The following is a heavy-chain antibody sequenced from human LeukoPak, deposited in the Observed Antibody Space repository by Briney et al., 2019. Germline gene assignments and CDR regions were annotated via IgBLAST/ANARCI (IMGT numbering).Heavy chain of an antibody. Sequence: PGGSLRLSCAASGFIFRDYWMLWVRHAPGKGLIWVSRIDRDGFPTIYADSVKGRFTVSRNNARNTLYLQMNNLRDDDSAVYYCAVSRWSGALDFWGKGSLVTVSS. CDR3: AVSRWSGALDF. CDR2: IDRDGFPT. CDR1: GFIFRDYW. J-gene: IGHJ4*02. D-gene: IGHD3-3*01. V-gene: IGHV3-74*01.